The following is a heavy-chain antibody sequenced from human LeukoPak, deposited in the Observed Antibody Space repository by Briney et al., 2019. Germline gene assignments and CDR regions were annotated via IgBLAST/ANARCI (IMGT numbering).Heavy chain of an antibody. J-gene: IGHJ4*02. V-gene: IGHV3-23*01. D-gene: IGHD2-2*01. CDR3: AKGKLVPAALFDY. Sequence: PGGSLRLSCAASGFTFSGYAMTWVRQAPGKGLEWVSTTSGSGDSTHYADSVKGRFTISRDNSKNTLYLQVNSLRAEDTAVYYCAKGKLVPAALFDYWGQGNPVTVSS. CDR2: TSGSGDST. CDR1: GFTFSGYA.